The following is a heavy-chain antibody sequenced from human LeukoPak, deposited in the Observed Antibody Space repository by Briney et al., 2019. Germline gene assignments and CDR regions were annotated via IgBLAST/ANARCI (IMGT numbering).Heavy chain of an antibody. J-gene: IGHJ4*02. D-gene: IGHD1-26*01. CDR3: ATGLLWARFDY. V-gene: IGHV3-23*01. Sequence: GGTLRLSCAASGFTFTSYGMTWVRQAPGKGLEWVSTLTGSGSSTFYADSVRGRFTISRDNSNNTLYLQMTSLRAEDTAIYYCATGLLWARFDYWGQGTLVAVSS. CDR1: GFTFTSYG. CDR2: LTGSGSST.